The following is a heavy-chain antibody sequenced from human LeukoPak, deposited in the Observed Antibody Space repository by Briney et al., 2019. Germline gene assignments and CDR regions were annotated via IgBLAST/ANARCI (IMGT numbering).Heavy chain of an antibody. Sequence: PSETLSLTCTVSGGSMSSYYWSWIRQPPGKGLEWIGYIYYSGSTNYNPSLKSRLTMSIDTSKNQFSLRLSSVTAADSALYYCARVGSGSFDYWGQGTLVTVSS. CDR2: IYYSGST. D-gene: IGHD3-3*01. CDR1: GGSMSSYY. V-gene: IGHV4-59*01. CDR3: ARVGSGSFDY. J-gene: IGHJ4*02.